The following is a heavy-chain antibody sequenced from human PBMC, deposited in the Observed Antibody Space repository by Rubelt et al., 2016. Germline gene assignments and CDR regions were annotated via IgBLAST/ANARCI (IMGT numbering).Heavy chain of an antibody. D-gene: IGHD4-23*01. CDR2: MYYSGST. CDR3: ATSGGNGGDFDY. Sequence: QVQLQESGPGLVKPSETLSLTCTVSGGSMSTYYWSWIRPPPGKGLAWIGYMYYSGSTNYNPSLKSRVTLSSGTSKDQVFLKLSSVTAADTAVYYCATSGGNGGDFDYWGQGTLVTVSS. J-gene: IGHJ4*02. V-gene: IGHV4-59*01. CDR1: GGSMSTYY.